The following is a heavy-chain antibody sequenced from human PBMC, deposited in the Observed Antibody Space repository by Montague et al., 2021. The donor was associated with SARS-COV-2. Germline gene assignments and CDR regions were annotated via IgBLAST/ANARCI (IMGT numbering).Heavy chain of an antibody. D-gene: IGHD5-12*01. Sequence: QSGAEVKKPGESLRISCKVSGYIFISHWITWVRHMPGKGLEWMGWIDPSDSYTNYSPSFQGHVSISVDKSISTAYPQWISLTASDTAMYYCARRGRPYSGYNTGYFDYWGQGTLVTVSS. CDR1: GYIFISHW. CDR2: IDPSDSYT. CDR3: ARRGRPYSGYNTGYFDY. J-gene: IGHJ4*02. V-gene: IGHV5-10-1*01.